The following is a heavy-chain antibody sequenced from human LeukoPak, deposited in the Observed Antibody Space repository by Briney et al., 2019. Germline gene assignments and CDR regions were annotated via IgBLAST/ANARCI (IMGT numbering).Heavy chain of an antibody. J-gene: IGHJ4*02. Sequence: PSETLSLTCAVYGGSFSGYYWSWIRQPPGKGLEWIGEINHSGSTNYNPSLKSRVTISVDTSKNQFSLKLSSVTAADTAVYYCARVKKSSGYYSVGYWGQGTLVTDFS. CDR2: INHSGST. D-gene: IGHD3-22*01. CDR3: ARVKKSSGYYSVGY. CDR1: GGSFSGYY. V-gene: IGHV4-34*01.